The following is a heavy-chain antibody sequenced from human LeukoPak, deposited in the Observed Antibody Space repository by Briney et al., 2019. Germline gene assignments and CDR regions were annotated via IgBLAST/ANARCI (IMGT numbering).Heavy chain of an antibody. V-gene: IGHV1-2*02. CDR3: ARDTVFITFGGVIWFDP. CDR2: ISPNSGGT. CDR1: GYTFTGYY. Sequence: GASVKVSCKASGYTFTGYYMHWVRQAPGQGLEWMGLISPNSGGTNYAQKFQGRVTVTRDTSSSTAYMELSRLRSDDTAVYYCARDTVFITFGGVIWFDPWGQGTLVTVSS. J-gene: IGHJ5*02. D-gene: IGHD3-16*01.